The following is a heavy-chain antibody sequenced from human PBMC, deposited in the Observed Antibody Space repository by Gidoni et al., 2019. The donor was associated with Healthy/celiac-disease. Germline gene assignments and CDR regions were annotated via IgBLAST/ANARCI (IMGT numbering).Heavy chain of an antibody. CDR2: INANSGGK. V-gene: IGHV1-2*02. CDR3: ASKPAAFVDTAMVEDY. D-gene: IGHD5-18*01. J-gene: IGHJ4*02. Sequence: QVQLVQSGAEVKKPVASVQVSCKASGYTFTGYYLHWVRQAPGQGLEWMGWINANSGGKNYAQKFQGRVTMTRDTSISTAYMELSRLRSDDTAVYYCASKPAAFVDTAMVEDYWGQGTLVTVSS. CDR1: GYTFTGYY.